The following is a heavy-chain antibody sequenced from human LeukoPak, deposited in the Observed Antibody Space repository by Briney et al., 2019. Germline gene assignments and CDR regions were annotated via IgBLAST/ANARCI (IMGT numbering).Heavy chain of an antibody. D-gene: IGHD1-14*01. CDR3: AKGSGINHYHWIDP. CDR1: EFTFSNYA. V-gene: IGHV3-23*01. J-gene: IGHJ5*02. CDR2: SSGGGSSN. Sequence: GWSLRLSCAASEFTFSNYAMNCVRHAPGKGLEWVSGSSGGGSSNYYVDSVKGRFTISRDNSKNTLYLQMYRLRAEDTALYSAAKGSGINHYHWIDPWGQGTLVAVSS.